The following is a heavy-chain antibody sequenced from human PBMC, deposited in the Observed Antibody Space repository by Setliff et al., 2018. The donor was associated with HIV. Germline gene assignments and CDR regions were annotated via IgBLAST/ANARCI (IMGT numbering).Heavy chain of an antibody. CDR3: ARGEGAGLGYSSGWAYYYYGMDV. V-gene: IGHV4-61*02. CDR1: GGSISSGSYY. J-gene: IGHJ6*02. Sequence: SETLSLTCTVSGGSISSGSYYWSWIRQPAGKGLEWIGRIYTSGSTNYNPSLKSRVTISVDTSKNQFSLKLSSVTAADTAVYYCARGEGAGLGYSSGWAYYYYGMDVWGQGTTVTVSS. CDR2: IYTSGST. D-gene: IGHD6-19*01.